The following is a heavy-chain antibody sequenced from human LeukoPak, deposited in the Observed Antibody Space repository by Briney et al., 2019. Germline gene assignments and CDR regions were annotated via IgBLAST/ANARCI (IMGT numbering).Heavy chain of an antibody. Sequence: SETLSLTCTVSGYSISSGYYWGWIRQPPGKGLEWIGSIYHSGRTFYNPSLKSRVTISVDTSKNQFSLKLTSVTAADTAVYYCARVTGYMIEDYFDYWGQGTLVTVSS. CDR1: GYSISSGYY. CDR3: ARVTGYMIEDYFDY. V-gene: IGHV4-38-2*02. J-gene: IGHJ4*02. D-gene: IGHD3-22*01. CDR2: IYHSGRT.